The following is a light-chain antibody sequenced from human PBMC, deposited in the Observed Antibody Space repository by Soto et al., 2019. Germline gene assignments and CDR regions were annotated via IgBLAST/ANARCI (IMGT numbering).Light chain of an antibody. CDR2: EVV. Sequence: QSALTQPPSASGSPGQSVTISCTGTKNDIGVYDFVSWYQHHPGKAPRLIIYEVVQRPSGVPDRFSGSKSGNTASLTVSGLQAADEGDYYCQSYDSSMSGYVFGTGTKVTVL. J-gene: IGLJ1*01. CDR1: KNDIGVYDF. CDR3: QSYDSSMSGYV. V-gene: IGLV2-8*01.